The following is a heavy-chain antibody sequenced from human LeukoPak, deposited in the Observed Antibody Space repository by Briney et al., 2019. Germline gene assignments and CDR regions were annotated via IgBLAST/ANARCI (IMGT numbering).Heavy chain of an antibody. D-gene: IGHD5-24*01. CDR1: GFTFSTYA. J-gene: IGHJ4*02. V-gene: IGHV3-23*01. CDR3: ARSGTEDGYNIYFDH. Sequence: GGSLRLSCAASGFTFSTYAMSWVRQAPGKGLEWVSLISGSGSGTHYADSVKGRFTISRDNSKNMLYLHMNTLRADDTAVYYCARSGTEDGYNIYFDHWGQGTLVTVSS. CDR2: ISGSGSGT.